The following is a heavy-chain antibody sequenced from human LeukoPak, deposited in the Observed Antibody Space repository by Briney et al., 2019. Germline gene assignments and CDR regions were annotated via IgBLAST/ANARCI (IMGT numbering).Heavy chain of an antibody. J-gene: IGHJ4*02. D-gene: IGHD4-17*01. V-gene: IGHV3-23*01. CDR1: GFTFSSYA. CDR2: ISGSGGST. CDR3: AKDQFMTTVTTALRY. Sequence: PGGSLRLSCAASGFTFSSYAMSWVRQAPGKGLEWVSAISGSGGSTYYADSVKGRFTISRDNSKNTLYLQMNSLRAEDTAVYYCAKDQFMTTVTTALRYWGQGTLVTVSS.